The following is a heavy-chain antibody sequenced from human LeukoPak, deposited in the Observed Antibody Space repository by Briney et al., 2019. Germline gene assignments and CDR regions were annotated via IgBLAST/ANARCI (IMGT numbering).Heavy chain of an antibody. CDR1: GGSISSHY. CDR2: IYYSGST. J-gene: IGHJ5*02. Sequence: SETLSLTCTVSGGSISSHYWSWIRQPPGKGLEWIGYIYYSGSTNYNPSLKSRVTISVDTSKNQFSLKLSSVTAADTAVYYCARDAYSSANWFDPRGQGTLVTVSS. V-gene: IGHV4-59*11. D-gene: IGHD6-25*01. CDR3: ARDAYSSANWFDP.